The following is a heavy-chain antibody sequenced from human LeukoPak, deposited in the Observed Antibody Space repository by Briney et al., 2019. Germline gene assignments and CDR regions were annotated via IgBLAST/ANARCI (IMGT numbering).Heavy chain of an antibody. CDR3: ARLQWLSTPFFDH. D-gene: IGHD6-19*01. V-gene: IGHV4-61*02. J-gene: IGHJ4*02. Sequence: SQTLSLTCTVSGASISSGSYYWRWLRQPAGRGLEWIARVYTSGSTNYNPSLKSRVNISLYTPKNQFSLRLISVTAADTAVYFCARLQWLSTPFFDHWGQGTLVTVSS. CDR2: VYTSGST. CDR1: GASISSGSYY.